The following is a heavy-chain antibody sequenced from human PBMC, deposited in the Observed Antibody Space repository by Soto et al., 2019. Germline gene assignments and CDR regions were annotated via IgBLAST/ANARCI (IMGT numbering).Heavy chain of an antibody. D-gene: IGHD6-19*01. CDR3: ARAVAVAADFDY. CDR1: GYTFTGYA. Sequence: ASVKVSCKASGYTFTGYAMHWVRQAPGQRLEWKGWINAGNGNTKYSQKFQGRVTITRDTSASTAYMELSSLRSEDTAVYYCARAVAVAADFDYWGQGTLVTVSP. V-gene: IGHV1-3*01. J-gene: IGHJ4*02. CDR2: INAGNGNT.